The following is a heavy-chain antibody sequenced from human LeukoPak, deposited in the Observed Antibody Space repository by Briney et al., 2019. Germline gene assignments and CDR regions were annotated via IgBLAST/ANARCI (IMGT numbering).Heavy chain of an antibody. V-gene: IGHV4-39*07. CDR2: IYYSGST. D-gene: IGHD3-22*01. J-gene: IGHJ3*02. Sequence: SGTLSLTCTVSGGSISSSSYYWGWIRQPPGKGLEWIGSIYYSGSTYYNPSLKSRVTISVDTSKNQFSLKLSSVTAADKAVYYCARETPGGYDSSARAAFDIWGQGTLVTVSS. CDR3: ARETPGGYDSSARAAFDI. CDR1: GGSISSSSYY.